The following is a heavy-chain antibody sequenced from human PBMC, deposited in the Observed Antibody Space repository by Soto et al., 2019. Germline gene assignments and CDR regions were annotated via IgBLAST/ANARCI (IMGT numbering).Heavy chain of an antibody. D-gene: IGHD3-10*01. J-gene: IGHJ4*02. Sequence: GGSLRLSCAASGFSFSDYAMSWIRQAPGKGLDWVSSISGNEHSTYYADSVKGRFTISRDNSINTLYLQMDSLRADDTALYYCAKSFGTGSYTPQDDWGQGTPVTVSS. CDR2: ISGNEHST. CDR3: AKSFGTGSYTPQDD. V-gene: IGHV3-23*01. CDR1: GFSFSDYA.